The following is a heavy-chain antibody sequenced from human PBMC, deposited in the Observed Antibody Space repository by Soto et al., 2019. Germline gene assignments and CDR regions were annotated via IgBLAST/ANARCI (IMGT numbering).Heavy chain of an antibody. D-gene: IGHD6-19*01. Sequence: EVQLVESGGGMVQPGGSLGVSCAASGFTLSSYSMHWVRQAPGKGLEWVSYISGSGGTIYYADSVKGRFTISRDNAKNARAVQRNSRRDEDTAVDVWARETGLRSSGWSYYFDFWGQGTRVTVSS. J-gene: IGHJ4*02. V-gene: IGHV3-48*02. CDR1: GFTLSSYS. CDR2: ISGSGGTI. CDR3: ARETGLRSSGWSYYFDF.